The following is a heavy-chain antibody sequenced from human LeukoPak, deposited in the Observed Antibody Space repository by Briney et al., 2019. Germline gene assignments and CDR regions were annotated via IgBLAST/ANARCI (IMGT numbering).Heavy chain of an antibody. D-gene: IGHD1/OR15-1a*01. J-gene: IGHJ3*02. Sequence: PSGTLSLTCTVSGGSISSYYWSWIRQPAGKGLEWIGRIYTSGSTNYNPSLKSRVTMSVDTSKNQFSLKLSSVTAADTAVYYCARDPVVFGNNDAFDIWGQGTMVTVSS. CDR1: GGSISSYY. CDR2: IYTSGST. V-gene: IGHV4-4*07. CDR3: ARDPVVFGNNDAFDI.